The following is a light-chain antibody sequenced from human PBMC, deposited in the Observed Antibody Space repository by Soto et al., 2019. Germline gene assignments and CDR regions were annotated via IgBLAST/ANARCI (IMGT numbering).Light chain of an antibody. CDR3: QQYHNWPPQYT. V-gene: IGKV3-15*01. CDR1: QTVASN. Sequence: EIVMTQSPATLSVSPGERATISCRASQTVASNLAWYQQKPGQAPRLLIHGSSTRATGVPARFSGSGSGTEFTLTICSLQSEDFAVYYCQQYHNWPPQYTFGQGTKLQI. CDR2: GSS. J-gene: IGKJ2*01.